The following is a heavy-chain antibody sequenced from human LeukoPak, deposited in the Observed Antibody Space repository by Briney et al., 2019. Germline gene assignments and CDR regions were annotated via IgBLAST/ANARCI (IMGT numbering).Heavy chain of an antibody. Sequence: SETLSLTCTVSGGSISSGSYYWSWIRQPAGKGLEWIGRIYTSGSTNYNPSLKSRVTISVDTSKNQFSLKLSSVAAADTAVYYCASGHDYRQYYFDYWGQGTLVTVSS. V-gene: IGHV4-61*02. CDR2: IYTSGST. CDR1: GGSISSGSYY. J-gene: IGHJ4*02. CDR3: ASGHDYRQYYFDY. D-gene: IGHD4-11*01.